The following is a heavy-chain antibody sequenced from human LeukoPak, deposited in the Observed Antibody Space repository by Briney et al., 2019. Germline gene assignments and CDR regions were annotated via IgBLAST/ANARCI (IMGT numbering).Heavy chain of an antibody. CDR2: IDSSSTTV. CDR3: ARDHNWGFAH. Sequence: PGGSLSLSGAASGFTFSSYSMNWVRQAPGKGLEWVSYIDSSSTTVLYADSVKGRFTISRDNAKNSLYLQMNSLRDEDTAVYFCARDHNWGFAHWGQGTLVTVSS. V-gene: IGHV3-48*02. D-gene: IGHD3-16*01. CDR1: GFTFSSYS. J-gene: IGHJ4*02.